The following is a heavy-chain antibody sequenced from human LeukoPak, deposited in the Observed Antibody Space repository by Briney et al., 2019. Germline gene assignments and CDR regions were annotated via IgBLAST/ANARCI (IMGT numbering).Heavy chain of an antibody. Sequence: AASVKVSCKASGYTFTGYYMHWVRQAPGQGLEWMGWINPNSGGTNYAQKFQGRVTMTRDTSISTAYMELSRLRSDDTAVYYCARETFHSGSYYFDYWGQGTLVTVSS. V-gene: IGHV1-2*02. CDR1: GYTFTGYY. J-gene: IGHJ4*02. CDR3: ARETFHSGSYYFDY. CDR2: INPNSGGT. D-gene: IGHD1-26*01.